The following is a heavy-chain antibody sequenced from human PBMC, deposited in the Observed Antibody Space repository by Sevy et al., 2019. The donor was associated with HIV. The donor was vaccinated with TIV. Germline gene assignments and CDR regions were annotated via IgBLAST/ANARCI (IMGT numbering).Heavy chain of an antibody. D-gene: IGHD3-22*01. V-gene: IGHV3-74*01. J-gene: IGHJ3*02. Sequence: GGSLRFSCAASGFTFSSYWMHWVRQAPGKGLVWVSPINSDGSSTSYADSVKGRFTISRDNAKNTLYLQMNSLRAEDTAVYYCARGDYDSSGYGRLTFDIWGQGTMVTVSS. CDR1: GFTFSSYW. CDR2: INSDGSST. CDR3: ARGDYDSSGYGRLTFDI.